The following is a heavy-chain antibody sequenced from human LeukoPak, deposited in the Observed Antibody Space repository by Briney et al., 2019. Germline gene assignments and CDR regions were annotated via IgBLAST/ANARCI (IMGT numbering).Heavy chain of an antibody. CDR2: IYYSGST. Sequence: SSETLSLTCTVSGGSISSYYWSWIRQPPGKGLEWIGYIYYSGSTNYNPSLKSRVTISVDTSKNQFSLKLSSVTAADTAVYYCSRSRDGYNYVDYWGQGTLVTVSS. J-gene: IGHJ4*02. CDR1: GGSISSYY. V-gene: IGHV4-59*01. CDR3: SRSRDGYNYVDY. D-gene: IGHD5-24*01.